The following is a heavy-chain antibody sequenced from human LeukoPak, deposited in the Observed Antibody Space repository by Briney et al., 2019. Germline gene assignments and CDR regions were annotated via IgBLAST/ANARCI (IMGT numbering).Heavy chain of an antibody. CDR3: AKPSGSGVDY. V-gene: IGHV3-30*02. J-gene: IGHJ4*02. CDR1: GFVFDDYD. D-gene: IGHD1-26*01. Sequence: GGSLRLSCGASGFVFDDYDMHWVRQAPGKGLEWVAFIRSDGYHTYYTDSVKGRFIITRDNFKSTLYLQMNSLRLEDMAVYYCAKPSGSGVDYWGRGTRVTVSS. CDR2: IRSDGYHT.